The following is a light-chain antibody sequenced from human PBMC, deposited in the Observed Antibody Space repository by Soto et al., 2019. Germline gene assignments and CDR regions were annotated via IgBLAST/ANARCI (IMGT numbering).Light chain of an antibody. Sequence: QSALTQPPSASGSPGQSVTISCTGSSSDVGGYNYVSWYQQHPGKAPKLIIYEVYKRPSGVPNRFSGSKSDNTASLTVSGLQAEDEADYYCSSHAGSINVAFGGGTKLTAL. V-gene: IGLV2-8*01. CDR1: SSDVGGYNY. CDR2: EVY. J-gene: IGLJ2*01. CDR3: SSHAGSINVA.